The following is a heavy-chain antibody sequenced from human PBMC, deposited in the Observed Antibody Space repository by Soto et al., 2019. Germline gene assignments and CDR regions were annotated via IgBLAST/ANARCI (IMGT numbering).Heavy chain of an antibody. Sequence: EVQLLESGGGLVQPGGSLRLSCAASGFSFSTCAMLWVRQAPGKGLEWVSGINDSGDFTVYSDSVKGRFTISRDNSKNTVFLQMNSLRAEDTALYYCATGRYCSSAACLAAAWGQGALITVSS. V-gene: IGHV3-23*01. CDR2: INDSGDFT. J-gene: IGHJ5*02. D-gene: IGHD2-2*01. CDR3: ATGRYCSSAACLAAA. CDR1: GFSFSTCA.